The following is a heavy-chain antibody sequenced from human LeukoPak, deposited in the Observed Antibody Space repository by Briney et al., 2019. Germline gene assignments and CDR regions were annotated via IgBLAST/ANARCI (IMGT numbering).Heavy chain of an antibody. Sequence: ASETLSLTCTVSGDSISSYYWSWIRQPPGKGLEWIGYIYHSGNTNSNPSLKSRVTISVDTSKNQFSLKLSSVTAADTAVYYCARWQEAWSAFDIWGQGTMVTVSS. V-gene: IGHV4-59*01. CDR2: IYHSGNT. CDR1: GDSISSYY. J-gene: IGHJ3*02. CDR3: ARWQEAWSAFDI.